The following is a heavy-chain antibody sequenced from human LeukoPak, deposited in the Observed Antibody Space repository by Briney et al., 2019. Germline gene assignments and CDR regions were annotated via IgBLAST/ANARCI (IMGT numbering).Heavy chain of an antibody. Sequence: SETLSLTCTVSGDSISSSSYYWGWIRQPPGEGLEWIGNIFHSGSTAYNPSLKSRVTISVDKSKNQFSLRLTSVTAADTAVYYCATLPFGGVIDYGYWGQGTLVTVSS. CDR3: ATLPFGGVIDYGY. CDR1: GDSISSSSYY. J-gene: IGHJ4*02. CDR2: IFHSGST. D-gene: IGHD3-16*02. V-gene: IGHV4-39*07.